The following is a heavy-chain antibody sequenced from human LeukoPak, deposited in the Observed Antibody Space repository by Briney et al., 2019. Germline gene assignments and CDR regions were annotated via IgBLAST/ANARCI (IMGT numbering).Heavy chain of an antibody. CDR3: ARSLKYNLVGFDY. J-gene: IGHJ4*02. CDR2: IGTGGDT. V-gene: IGHV3-23*01. CDR1: GFTFSSYA. Sequence: PGGSLRLSCVASGFTFSSYAMNWVRQAPGKGLEWVSFIGTGGDTNHADSVKGRFTISRDNSKNTVYLQMSSLRAEDTALYYCARSLKYNLVGFDYWGQGTLVTVSS. D-gene: IGHD1-1*01.